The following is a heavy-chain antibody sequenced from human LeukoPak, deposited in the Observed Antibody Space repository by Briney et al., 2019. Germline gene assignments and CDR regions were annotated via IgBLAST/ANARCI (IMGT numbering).Heavy chain of an antibody. CDR3: ARAPSEIGGYYPEYFRH. J-gene: IGHJ1*01. CDR1: GFTFSTYW. V-gene: IGHV3-74*01. D-gene: IGHD3-22*01. CDR2: IKSDGGT. Sequence: GGSLRLSCAASGFTFSTYWMHWVRQAPGKGLVWVSRIKSDGGTNYANSVKGRFTISRDNAKKTVSLQMNSLRPEDTGVYYCARAPSEIGGYYPEYFRHWGQGTLVTVSS.